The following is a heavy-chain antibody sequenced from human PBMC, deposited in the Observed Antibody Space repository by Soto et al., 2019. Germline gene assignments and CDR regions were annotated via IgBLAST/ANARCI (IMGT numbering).Heavy chain of an antibody. CDR2: ISAYNGNT. Sequence: QVQLVQSGAEVKKPGASVKVSCKASGYTFTNYGITWVRQAPGQGLEWMGWISAYNGNTNYAQKLQGRVTMTTDTYASTAYMELRSLRSGDTDIYCCARDFTREGELPSLVGPFDRWGQGTMVTVSS. J-gene: IGHJ3*01. CDR1: GYTFTNYG. CDR3: ARDFTREGELPSLVGPFDR. V-gene: IGHV1-18*01. D-gene: IGHD1-26*01.